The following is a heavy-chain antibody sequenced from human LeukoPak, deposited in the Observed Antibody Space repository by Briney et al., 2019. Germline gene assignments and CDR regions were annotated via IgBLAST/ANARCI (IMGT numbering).Heavy chain of an antibody. J-gene: IGHJ4*02. CDR3: AVYCSGGCYSGLV. D-gene: IGHD2-21*02. CDR2: ISHDGSNT. Sequence: GGSLRLSCAASGFTFSRSAVHWVRQAPGKGLEWVAVISHDGSNTDYTDSVKGRFPISRDNSENTLYLQMNSLRAEDTAVYYCAVYCSGGCYSGLVWGQGTLVTVSS. V-gene: IGHV3-30*03. CDR1: GFTFSRSA.